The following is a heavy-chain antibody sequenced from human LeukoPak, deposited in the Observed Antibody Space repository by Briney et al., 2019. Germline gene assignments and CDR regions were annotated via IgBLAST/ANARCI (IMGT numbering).Heavy chain of an antibody. CDR1: GFTFSSYA. V-gene: IGHV3-73*01. CDR2: IRSKANSYAT. J-gene: IGHJ4*02. Sequence: PGGSLRLSCAASGFTFSSYAMSWVRQASGKGLEWVGRIRSKANSYATAYAASVKGRFTISRDDSKNTAYLQMNSLKTEDTAVYYCTRSPSSGYYYLDYWGQGTLVTVSS. CDR3: TRSPSSGYYYLDY. D-gene: IGHD3-22*01.